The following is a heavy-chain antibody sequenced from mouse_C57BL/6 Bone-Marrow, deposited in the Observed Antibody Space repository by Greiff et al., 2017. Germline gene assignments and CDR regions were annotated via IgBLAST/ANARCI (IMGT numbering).Heavy chain of an antibody. V-gene: IGHV1-7*01. Sequence: VQLQQSGAELAKPGASVKLSCKASGYTFTSYWMHWVKQRPGQGLEWIGYINPSSGYTKYNQKFKDKATLTADKSSSTAYMQLSSLTYEDSAVYYCARSKGYYYGSSRGYAMDDWGQGTSVTVSS. CDR2: INPSSGYT. CDR3: ARSKGYYYGSSRGYAMDD. CDR1: GYTFTSYW. J-gene: IGHJ4*01. D-gene: IGHD1-1*01.